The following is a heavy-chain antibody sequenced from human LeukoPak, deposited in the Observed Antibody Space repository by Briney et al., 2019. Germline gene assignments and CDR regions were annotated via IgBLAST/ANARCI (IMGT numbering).Heavy chain of an antibody. CDR2: IYWNDDK. V-gene: IGHV2-5*01. Sequence: ESGPTLVKPTQTLTLTCTFSGFSLSTSGVGVGWIRQPPGKALEWLALIYWNDDKRYSPSLKSRLTITKDTSKNQVVLTMTNMDPVDTATYYCAYRTIYGDPNRIDYWGQGTLVTVSS. D-gene: IGHD4-17*01. CDR1: GFSLSTSGVG. J-gene: IGHJ4*02. CDR3: AYRTIYGDPNRIDY.